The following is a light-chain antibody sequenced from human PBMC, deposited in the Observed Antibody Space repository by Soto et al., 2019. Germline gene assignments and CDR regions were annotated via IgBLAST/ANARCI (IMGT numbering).Light chain of an antibody. CDR1: TGAVTSDYY. CDR3: LLFSGGAYV. CDR2: NTH. J-gene: IGLJ1*01. Sequence: QAVVTQEPSLTVSPGGTVTLTCASSTGAVTSDYYPNWFQQKHGQAPTSLIYNTHNRHSWTPARFSGSLLGNRAALTLSGALPEDEAVYYCLLFSGGAYVFGPGTNFTVL. V-gene: IGLV7-43*01.